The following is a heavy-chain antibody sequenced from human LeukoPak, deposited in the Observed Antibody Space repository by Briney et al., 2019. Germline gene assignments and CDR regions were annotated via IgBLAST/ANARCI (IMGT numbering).Heavy chain of an antibody. CDR1: GFTFSNYG. J-gene: IGHJ4*02. V-gene: IGHV3-30*02. D-gene: IGHD3-22*01. Sequence: PGGSLRLSCAVSGFTFSNYGMHWVRQAPGKGLEWVAFIRYDGSNKYYADSVKGRFTISRDNSKNTLYLQMNSLRVEDTAVYYCATLPYYYDSSGSYYFDYWGQGTLVTVSS. CDR3: ATLPYYYDSSGSYYFDY. CDR2: IRYDGSNK.